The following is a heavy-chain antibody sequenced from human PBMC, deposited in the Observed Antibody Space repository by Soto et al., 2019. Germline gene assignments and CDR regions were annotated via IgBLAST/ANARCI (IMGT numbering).Heavy chain of an antibody. CDR1: GFTFSSYS. V-gene: IGHV3-21*01. J-gene: IGHJ4*02. D-gene: IGHD3-3*01. CDR2: ISSSSSYI. CDR3: ASVPTNFDFWAVYDY. Sequence: EVQLVESGGGLVKPGGSLRLSCAASGFTFSSYSMNWVRQAPGKGLEWVSSISSSSSYIYYADSVKGRFTISRDNAKNSLYLQMNSLRAEDTAVYYCASVPTNFDFWAVYDYWGQGTLVTVSS.